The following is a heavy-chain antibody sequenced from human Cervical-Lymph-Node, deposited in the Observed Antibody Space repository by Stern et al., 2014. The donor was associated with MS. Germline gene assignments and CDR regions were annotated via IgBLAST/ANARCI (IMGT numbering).Heavy chain of an antibody. CDR2: TSYDGTKN. CDR1: GFNFSLYG. J-gene: IGHJ1*01. CDR3: VKYYYDSSGYFSALDF. V-gene: IGHV3-30*03. Sequence: QVQLVESGGGVVQPGGSLRLSCVASGFNFSLYGMHWVRQAPGKGLEWVAVTSYDGTKNYYVDAVNGRFIISRDNSKNTLYLQMNSLRREDTAIYDCVKYYYDSSGYFSALDFWGQGTLVSVSS. D-gene: IGHD3-22*01.